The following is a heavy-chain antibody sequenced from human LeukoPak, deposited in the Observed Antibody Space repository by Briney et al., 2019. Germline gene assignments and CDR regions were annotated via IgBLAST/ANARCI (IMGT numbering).Heavy chain of an antibody. CDR1: GFTFSNYW. CDR3: ARATPDNY. CDR2: IKEDGTEK. V-gene: IGHV3-7*01. D-gene: IGHD1-14*01. J-gene: IGHJ4*02. Sequence: GGSLRLSCAASGFTFSNYWMGWVRQPPGKGLQWVANIKEDGTEKYYVDSVKGRFTISRDNAKNSVYLQMNSLRAEDTAVYYCARATPDNYWGQGTLVTVSS.